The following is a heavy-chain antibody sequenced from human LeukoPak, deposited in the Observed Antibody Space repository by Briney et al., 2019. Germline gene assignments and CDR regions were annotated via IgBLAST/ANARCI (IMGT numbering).Heavy chain of an antibody. D-gene: IGHD3-10*01. CDR1: GFTFSSYA. J-gene: IGHJ6*04. CDR2: ISYDGSNK. V-gene: IGHV3-30*04. CDR3: ARDWRGGSNKYYYGMDV. Sequence: QPGRSLRLSCAASGFTFSSYAMHWVRQAPGKGLEWVAVISYDGSNKYYADSVKGRFTISRDNSKNTLYLQMNSLRAEDTAVYYCARDWRGGSNKYYYGMDVWGKGTTVTVSS.